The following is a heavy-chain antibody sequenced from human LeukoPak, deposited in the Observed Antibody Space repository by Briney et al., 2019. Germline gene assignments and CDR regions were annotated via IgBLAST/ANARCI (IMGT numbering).Heavy chain of an antibody. CDR3: ARDHHTIFEGLQVFDP. D-gene: IGHD3-3*01. CDR2: IYYSGST. V-gene: IGHV4-30-4*08. J-gene: IGHJ5*02. CDR1: GGSISSGDYY. Sequence: SETLSLTWTVSGGSISSGDYYWSWIRQPPGKGLEWIGYIYYSGSTYCNPSLKSRVTISVDTSKNQFSLKLSSVTAADTAVYYCARDHHTIFEGLQVFDPWGQGTLVTVSS.